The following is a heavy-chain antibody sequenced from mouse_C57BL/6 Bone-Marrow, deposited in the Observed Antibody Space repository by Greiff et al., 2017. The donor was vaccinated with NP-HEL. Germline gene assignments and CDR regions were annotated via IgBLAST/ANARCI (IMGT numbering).Heavy chain of an antibody. CDR3: VRQCYYGSSLDY. D-gene: IGHD1-1*01. CDR2: IRSKSNNYAT. V-gene: IGHV10-1*01. Sequence: VQLQQSGGGLVQPKGSLKLSCAASGFSFNTYAMNWVRQAPGKGLEWVARIRSKSNNYATYYADSVKDRFTISRDDSESMLYLQMNNLKTEDTAMYYCVRQCYYGSSLDYWGQGTTLTVSS. J-gene: IGHJ2*01. CDR1: GFSFNTYA.